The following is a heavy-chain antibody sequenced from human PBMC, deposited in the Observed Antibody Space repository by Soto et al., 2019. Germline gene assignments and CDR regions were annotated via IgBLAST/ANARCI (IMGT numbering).Heavy chain of an antibody. D-gene: IGHD5-18*01. J-gene: IGHJ4*02. CDR3: ARERGGVGYSYGYYFDY. CDR2: IYSGGST. V-gene: IGHV3-53*02. CDR1: GFTVSSNY. Sequence: EVQLVETGGGLIQPGGSLRLSCAASGFTVSSNYMSWVRQAPGKGLEWVSVIYSGGSTYYADSVKGRFTISRDNSKNTMYLKMNSLSAEYTDVYYCARERGGVGYSYGYYFDYWGQGTLVTVSS.